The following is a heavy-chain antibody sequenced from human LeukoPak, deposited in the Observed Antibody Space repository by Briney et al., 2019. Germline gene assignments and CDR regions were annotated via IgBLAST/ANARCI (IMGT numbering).Heavy chain of an antibody. CDR2: ISTSSIYI. CDR3: ARARRGYSYGPLFGDY. J-gene: IGHJ4*02. Sequence: GGSLRLSCAASGFTFSSYSMNWVRQAPGKGLEWVSFISTSSIYIYYADSVKGRFTISRDNAKNSLYLQMNSLRAEDTAVYYYARARRGYSYGPLFGDYWGQGTLVTVSS. V-gene: IGHV3-21*01. CDR1: GFTFSSYS. D-gene: IGHD5-18*01.